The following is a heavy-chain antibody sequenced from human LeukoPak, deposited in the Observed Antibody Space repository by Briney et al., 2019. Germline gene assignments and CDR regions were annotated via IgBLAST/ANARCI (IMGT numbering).Heavy chain of an antibody. D-gene: IGHD4-11*01. CDR1: GGSISSNSHY. CDR2: INHSGNT. J-gene: IGHJ6*03. CDR3: ARGSITVTDYYYYMDV. Sequence: PSETLSLTCTVSGGSISSNSHYWGWIRQPPGKGLEWIGEINHSGNTNYNPSLKSRVTISVDTSKNQFSLKLSSVTAADTAVYYCARGSITVTDYYYYMDVWGKGTTVTVSS. V-gene: IGHV4-39*07.